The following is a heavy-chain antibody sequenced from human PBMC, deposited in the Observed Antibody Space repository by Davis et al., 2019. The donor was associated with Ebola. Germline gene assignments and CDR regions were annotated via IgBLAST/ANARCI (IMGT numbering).Heavy chain of an antibody. CDR2: IYYTGRV. CDR1: GDSLSGFY. V-gene: IGHV4-59*08. CDR3: ARGRPSTVTTDYYAMDV. D-gene: IGHD4-17*01. J-gene: IGHJ6*04. Sequence: MPSETLSLTCSVSGDSLSGFYWSWIRQTPGKGLEWIGYIYYTGRVEYNPPLQSRVTISVDTSKNQFSLKLSSVTAADTAVYYCARGRPSTVTTDYYAMDVWGKGTTVTVSS.